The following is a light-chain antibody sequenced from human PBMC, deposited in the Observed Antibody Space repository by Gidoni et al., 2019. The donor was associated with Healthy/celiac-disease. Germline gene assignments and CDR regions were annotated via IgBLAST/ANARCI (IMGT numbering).Light chain of an antibody. V-gene: IGKV3-15*01. CDR2: GAS. CDR3: QQYNYWPYT. CDR1: QSVSSI. Sequence: EIVMTQSPATLSVTPGERATPSCRASQSVSSILAWYQQKPGQAPLLLIYGASTRATGIPAMFSGSGSGTEFPLTISSLQSEDFAVYYCQQYNYWPYTFGQGTKLEIK. J-gene: IGKJ2*01.